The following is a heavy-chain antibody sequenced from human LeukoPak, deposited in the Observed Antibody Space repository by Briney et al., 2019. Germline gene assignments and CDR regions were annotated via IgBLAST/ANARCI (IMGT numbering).Heavy chain of an antibody. D-gene: IGHD6-19*01. Sequence: ETLSLTCAVYGGSFSGYYWSWIRQPPGKGLEWMANIKQDGSEKYYVDSVRGRFTISRDNAKNSLYLQMNSLRAEDTAVYYCARLLAVAELHWFDPWGQGTLVTVSS. CDR1: GGSFSGYY. J-gene: IGHJ5*02. V-gene: IGHV3-7*01. CDR3: ARLLAVAELHWFDP. CDR2: IKQDGSEK.